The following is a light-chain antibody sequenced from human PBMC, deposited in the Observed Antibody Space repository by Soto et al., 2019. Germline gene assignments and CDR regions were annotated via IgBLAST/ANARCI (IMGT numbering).Light chain of an antibody. CDR1: QSVFKNY. J-gene: IGKJ4*01. CDR2: GAS. Sequence: EIVLTQSPGTLSLSPGERATLSCRASQSVFKNYLAWYQQKPGQAPRLLIYGASTRAAGISDRFSGSGSGTDFTLTVNRLEPADFAVYYCQQYGSSPSTLGGGTKVEIK. V-gene: IGKV3-20*01. CDR3: QQYGSSPST.